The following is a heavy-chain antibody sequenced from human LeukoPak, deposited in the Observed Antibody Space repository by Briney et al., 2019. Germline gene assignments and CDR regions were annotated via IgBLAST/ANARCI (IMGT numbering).Heavy chain of an antibody. CDR2: IIPIFGTA. J-gene: IGHJ4*02. V-gene: IGHV1-69*13. CDR3: AREEGYYDYVWGSYRHPYYFDY. CDR1: GGTFSSYA. D-gene: IGHD3-16*02. Sequence: SVKVSCKASGGTFSSYAISWVRQAPGQGLEWMGGIIPIFGTANYARKFQGRVTITADESTSTAYMELSSLRSEDTAVYYCAREEGYYDYVWGSYRHPYYFDYWGQGTLVTVSS.